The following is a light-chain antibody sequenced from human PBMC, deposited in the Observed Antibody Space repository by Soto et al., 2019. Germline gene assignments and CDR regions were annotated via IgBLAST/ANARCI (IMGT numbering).Light chain of an antibody. J-gene: IGKJ1*01. CDR3: QQTGIFPPT. CDR1: QGISSW. CDR2: TAS. Sequence: DIQMTQSPSSVSASVGDRVTITCRASQGISSWLAWYQQKPGKAPELLIYTASSLRIGVPSRFSGSGSGTDFTLTLSNLKPEDSATYCCQQTGIFPPTFGQGNKVAIK. V-gene: IGKV1-12*01.